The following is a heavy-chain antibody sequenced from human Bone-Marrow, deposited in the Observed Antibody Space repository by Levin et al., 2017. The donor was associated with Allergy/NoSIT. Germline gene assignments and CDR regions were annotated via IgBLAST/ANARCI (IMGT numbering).Heavy chain of an antibody. Sequence: PSETLSLTCTVSGGSISSSSYYWGWIRQPPGKGLEWIGSIYYSGSTYYNPSLKSRVTISVDTSKNQFSLKLSSVTAADTAVYYCARQFKAAAGTYWGQGTLVTVSS. J-gene: IGHJ4*02. CDR3: ARQFKAAAGTY. D-gene: IGHD6-13*01. CDR2: IYYSGST. CDR1: GGSISSSSYY. V-gene: IGHV4-39*01.